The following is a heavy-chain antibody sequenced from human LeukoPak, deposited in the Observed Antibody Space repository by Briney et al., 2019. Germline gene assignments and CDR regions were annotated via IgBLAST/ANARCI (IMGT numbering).Heavy chain of an antibody. V-gene: IGHV1-46*01. CDR3: ASSRGSGSYGFGMDV. D-gene: IGHD3-10*01. CDR1: GYTFTRYD. J-gene: IGHJ6*04. CDR2: INPSGGST. Sequence: ASVRVSCKAAGYTFTRYDMHWLRQSPGQGLEWMGIINPSGGSTSYAQKFQGRVTMTRDTSTSTVYMELSSLRSEDTAVYYCASSRGSGSYGFGMDVWGKGTTVTVSS.